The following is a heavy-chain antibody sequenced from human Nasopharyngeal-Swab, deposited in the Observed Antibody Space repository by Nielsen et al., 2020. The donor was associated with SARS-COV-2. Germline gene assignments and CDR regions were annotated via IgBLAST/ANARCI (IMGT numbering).Heavy chain of an antibody. V-gene: IGHV4-39*01. CDR2: IYSSGST. Sequence: WIRQPSGKGLEWVGSIYSSGSTHYTPSLNSRVTISVDTSKSQFSLKLRSVTAADTAVYYCARAGVDTSTGSSGGCFDYWGQGALVTVSS. J-gene: IGHJ4*02. CDR3: ARAGVDTSTGSSGGCFDY. D-gene: IGHD5-18*01.